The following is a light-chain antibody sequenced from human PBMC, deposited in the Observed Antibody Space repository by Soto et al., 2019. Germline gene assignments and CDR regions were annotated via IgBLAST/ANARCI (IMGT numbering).Light chain of an antibody. Sequence: EIVMTQSPATLSVSPGERATLSCRASQTVSSNLAWYQQKPGQAPRLLLYGASTRATDIPARFSGSGSGTEFTLTIISVQSEDFAVYYCQHYNNGPLTFGGGTKVYIK. CDR1: QTVSSN. CDR3: QHYNNGPLT. V-gene: IGKV3-15*01. CDR2: GAS. J-gene: IGKJ4*01.